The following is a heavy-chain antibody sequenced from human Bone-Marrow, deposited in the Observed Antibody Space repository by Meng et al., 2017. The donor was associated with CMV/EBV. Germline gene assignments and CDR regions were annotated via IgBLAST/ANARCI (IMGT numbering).Heavy chain of an antibody. Sequence: SVKVSCKASGGTFSSYAISWVRQAPGQGLEWMGGIIPILGIANYAQKFQGRVTITADKSTSTAYMELSSLRSEDTAVYYCARDTKYYRSSWYAHMDVWGQGTTVTVSS. CDR2: IIPILGIA. CDR1: GGTFSSYA. CDR3: ARDTKYYRSSWYAHMDV. V-gene: IGHV1-69*10. D-gene: IGHD6-13*01. J-gene: IGHJ6*02.